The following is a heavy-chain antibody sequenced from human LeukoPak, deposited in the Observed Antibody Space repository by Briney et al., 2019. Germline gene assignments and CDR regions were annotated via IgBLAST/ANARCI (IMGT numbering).Heavy chain of an antibody. J-gene: IGHJ4*02. CDR1: GFTFSTFA. D-gene: IGHD3-16*01. V-gene: IGHV3-23*01. CDR3: ARVNKWGFDY. Sequence: PGGSLRLSCAASGFTFSTFAMSWVRQAPGKGLEWVSTIAAAGDDTYYADSVKGRFTISRDNSQNTLYLQVDSLRVEDTAVYYCARVNKWGFDYWGQGTLVTVSS. CDR2: IAAAGDDT.